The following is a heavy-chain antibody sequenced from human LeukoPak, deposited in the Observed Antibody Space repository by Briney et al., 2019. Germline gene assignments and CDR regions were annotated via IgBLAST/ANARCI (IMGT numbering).Heavy chain of an antibody. Sequence: SETLSLTCTVSGGSISSYYWSWIRQPPGKGLEWIGYIYSSGSTNYNPSLKSRITISVDTSKNQFSLKLSSVTAADTAVYYCARDNQLIDYWGQGTLVTVSS. V-gene: IGHV4-4*08. CDR3: ARDNQLIDY. CDR1: GGSISSYY. CDR2: IYSSGST. J-gene: IGHJ4*02. D-gene: IGHD2-2*01.